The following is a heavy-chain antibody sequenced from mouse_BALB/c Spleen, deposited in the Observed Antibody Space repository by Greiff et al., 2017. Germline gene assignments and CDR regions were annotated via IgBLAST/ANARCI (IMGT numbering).Heavy chain of an antibody. V-gene: IGHV2-2*02. J-gene: IGHJ4*01. CDR1: GFSLTSYG. CDR2: IWSGGST. CDR3: ARKRDYERAMDY. D-gene: IGHD2-4*01. Sequence: VKLMESGPGLVQPSQSLSITCTVSGFSLTSYGVHWVRQSPGKGLEWLGVIWSGGSTDYNAAFISRLSISKDNSKSQVFFKMNSLQANDTAIYYCARKRDYERAMDYWGQGTSVTVSS.